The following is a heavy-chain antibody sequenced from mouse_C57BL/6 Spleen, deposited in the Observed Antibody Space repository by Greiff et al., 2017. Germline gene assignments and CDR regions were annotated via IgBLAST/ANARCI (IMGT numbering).Heavy chain of an antibody. Sequence: EVKLMESVAELVRPGASVKLSCTASGFNIKNTYMHWVKQSPEQGLEWIGRIDPANGNTKYAPKFQGKATITADTSSNTAYLQLSSLTSEDTAIYYCARLYYGLWYFDVWGTGTTVTVSS. J-gene: IGHJ1*03. D-gene: IGHD1-1*02. V-gene: IGHV14-3*01. CDR3: ARLYYGLWYFDV. CDR2: IDPANGNT. CDR1: GFNIKNTY.